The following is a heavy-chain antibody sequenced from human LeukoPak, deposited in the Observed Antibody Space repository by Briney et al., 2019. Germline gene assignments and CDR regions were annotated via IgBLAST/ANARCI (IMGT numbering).Heavy chain of an antibody. J-gene: IGHJ4*02. CDR1: GYIFTCYY. CDR2: INPNSGGT. V-gene: IGHV1-2*02. Sequence: ASVNVSCKASGYIFTCYYIHWGRHAPGQGLGWMGWINPNSGGTKYAKKFQGRVTMTMDTSISTNYMQLTRLRPDDTAASYCSRDVLAAARPFDYWGREPRVPVPS. D-gene: IGHD6-13*01. CDR3: SRDVLAAARPFDY.